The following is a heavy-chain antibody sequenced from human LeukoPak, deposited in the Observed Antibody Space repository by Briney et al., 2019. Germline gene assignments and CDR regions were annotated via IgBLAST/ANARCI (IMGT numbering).Heavy chain of an antibody. Sequence: SETLSLTCGVFSVSINDYYWSWIRQSPGKGLEWIGEISHTEGTRYNPSLESRVTMSVGTSENQLSLKLIFVTAADTAVYYCARIRCGHSGSVCYNHWGLGTLVTVSS. CDR3: ARIRCGHSGSVCYNH. D-gene: IGHD3-9*01. J-gene: IGHJ1*01. V-gene: IGHV4-34*01. CDR2: ISHTEGT. CDR1: SVSINDYY.